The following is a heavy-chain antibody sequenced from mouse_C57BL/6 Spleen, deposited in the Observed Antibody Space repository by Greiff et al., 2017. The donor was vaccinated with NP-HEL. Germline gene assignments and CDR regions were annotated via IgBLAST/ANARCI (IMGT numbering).Heavy chain of an antibody. J-gene: IGHJ3*01. CDR1: GYTFTSYW. Sequence: QVQLKQPGAELVKPGASVKLSCKASGYTFTSYWMHWVKQRPGRGLEWIGRIDPNSGGTKYNEKFKSKATLTVDKPSSTAYMQLSSLTSEDSAVYYCARGWDGYYAWFAYWGQGTLVTVSA. CDR2: IDPNSGGT. V-gene: IGHV1-72*01. CDR3: ARGWDGYYAWFAY. D-gene: IGHD2-3*01.